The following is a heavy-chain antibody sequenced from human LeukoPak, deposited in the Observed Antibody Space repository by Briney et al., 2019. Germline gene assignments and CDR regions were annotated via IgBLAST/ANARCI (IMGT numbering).Heavy chain of an antibody. V-gene: IGHV4-61*02. CDR2: TYTSGST. CDR3: ASLGIAAAGTFVDY. J-gene: IGHJ4*02. D-gene: IGHD6-13*01. CDR1: GGSISSGSYY. Sequence: SQTLSLTCTVSGGSISSGSYYWSWIRQPAGKGLEWIGRTYTSGSTNYNPSLKSRVTISVDTSKNQFSLKLSSVTAADTAVYYCASLGIAAAGTFVDYWGQGTLVTVSS.